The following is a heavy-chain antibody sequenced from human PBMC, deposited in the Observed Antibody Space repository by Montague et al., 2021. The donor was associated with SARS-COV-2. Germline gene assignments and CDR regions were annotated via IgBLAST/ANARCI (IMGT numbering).Heavy chain of an antibody. CDR3: ARGLTDISMIVVVLLGASHYFDS. J-gene: IGHJ4*02. CDR1: GGSFSDYH. CDR2: INHGGNT. Sequence: SETLSLTCAVYGGSFSDYHWSWIRQPPGQGLEWIGEINHGGNTNYNPSXXSRVAISRDTSKSQFSLKLSSVTAADTAVYYCARGLTDISMIVVVLLGASHYFDSWGQGTLVTVSS. V-gene: IGHV4-34*01. D-gene: IGHD3-22*01.